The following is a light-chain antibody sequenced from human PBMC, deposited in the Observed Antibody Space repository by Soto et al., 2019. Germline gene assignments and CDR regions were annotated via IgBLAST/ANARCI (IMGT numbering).Light chain of an antibody. Sequence: SYELTQPPSGSVAPGKTARITCGGNNIGSKSVHWYQQKPGQAPVLVIYYDSDRPSGIPERFSGSNSGNTATLTISRVEAGDEVDYYCQVWDISSDPRIMVFGGGTKLTVL. J-gene: IGLJ2*01. CDR1: NIGSKS. CDR3: QVWDISSDPRIMV. CDR2: YDS. V-gene: IGLV3-21*04.